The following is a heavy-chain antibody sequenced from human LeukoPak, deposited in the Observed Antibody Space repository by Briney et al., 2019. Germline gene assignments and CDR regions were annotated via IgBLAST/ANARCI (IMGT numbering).Heavy chain of an antibody. CDR3: ARVLPITSQSYYYFMDV. J-gene: IGHJ6*03. D-gene: IGHD5-12*01. Sequence: ASVKVSCKASGYTFTGYYMHWVRQAPGQGLEWMGWINPNSGGTNYAQKFQGRVTMTRDTSISTAYMELSRLRSDDTAVYYCARVLPITSQSYYYFMDVWGKGTTVTISS. CDR2: INPNSGGT. CDR1: GYTFTGYY. V-gene: IGHV1-2*02.